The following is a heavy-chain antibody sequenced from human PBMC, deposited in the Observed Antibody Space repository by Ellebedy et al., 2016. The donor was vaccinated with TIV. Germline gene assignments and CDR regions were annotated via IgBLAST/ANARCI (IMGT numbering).Heavy chain of an antibody. CDR3: AGDVWGSYRPMDV. V-gene: IGHV4-34*01. J-gene: IGHJ6*04. Sequence: SETLSLTXAVYGGSFSGYYWSWIRQPPGKGLEWIGEINHSGSTNYNPSLKSRVTISVDTSKNQFSLKLSSVTAADTAVYYCAGDVWGSYRPMDVWGKGTTVTVSS. CDR2: INHSGST. CDR1: GGSFSGYY. D-gene: IGHD3-16*02.